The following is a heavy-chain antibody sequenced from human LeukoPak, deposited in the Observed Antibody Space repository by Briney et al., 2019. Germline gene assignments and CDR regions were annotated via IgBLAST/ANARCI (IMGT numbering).Heavy chain of an antibody. D-gene: IGHD2-2*02. CDR3: ARWCSSTSCYKNNFDY. CDR2: MNPNSGNT. CDR1: GYTFTSYD. V-gene: IGHV1-8*01. J-gene: IGHJ4*02. Sequence: ASVKVSCKASGYTFTSYDINWVRQATGLGLEWMGWMNPNSGNTGYAQKFQGRVTMTRNTSTTTAYMELSSLRSEDTAVYYCARWCSSTSCYKNNFDYWGQGTLVTVSS.